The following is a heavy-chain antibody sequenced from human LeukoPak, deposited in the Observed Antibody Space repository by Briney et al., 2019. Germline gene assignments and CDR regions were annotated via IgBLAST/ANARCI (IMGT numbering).Heavy chain of an antibody. CDR1: GFTFSTYG. Sequence: GGSLRLSCAASGFTFSTYGMSWVRQAPGKGLEWVSAISGSGGSTNYADSVKGRFTISRDNSKNTLYLQMNSLRAEDTAVYYCARDHPATPGGSCYSWGQGTLVTVSS. CDR2: ISGSGGST. D-gene: IGHD2-15*01. V-gene: IGHV3-23*01. J-gene: IGHJ5*02. CDR3: ARDHPATPGGSCYS.